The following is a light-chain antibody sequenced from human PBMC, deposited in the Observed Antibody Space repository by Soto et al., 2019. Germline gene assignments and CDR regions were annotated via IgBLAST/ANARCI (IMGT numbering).Light chain of an antibody. CDR1: QDSRNN. V-gene: IGKV1-6*01. CDR3: LQDYSYPLS. CDR2: AAS. J-gene: IGKJ4*01. Sequence: AIQMTHSPSSLSASVGDRVTITCRAIQDSRNNLGWYQHRPGRATELLIYAASSSQSGVPSRFSGGASGTDFTLTISSLQPEDFAIYYCLQDYSYPLSFGGGTKMEIK.